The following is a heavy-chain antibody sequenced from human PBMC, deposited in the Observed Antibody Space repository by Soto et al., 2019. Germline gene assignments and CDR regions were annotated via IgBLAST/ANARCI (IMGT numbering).Heavy chain of an antibody. V-gene: IGHV4-34*01. D-gene: IGHD6-19*01. CDR2: INHSGST. J-gene: IGHJ4*02. Sequence: QVQLQQWGAGLLKPSETLSLTCAVYGGSFSGYYWSWIRQPPGKGLEWIGEINHSGSTNYNPSLKSRVTISVDTSKTQFSLNLSSVTAADTAVYYCASLVGPIAVAGRRFAYWGQGTLVTVSS. CDR1: GGSFSGYY. CDR3: ASLVGPIAVAGRRFAY.